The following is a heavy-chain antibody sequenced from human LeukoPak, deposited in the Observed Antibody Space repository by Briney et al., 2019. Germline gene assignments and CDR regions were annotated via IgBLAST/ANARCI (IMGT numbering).Heavy chain of an antibody. CDR2: ISAGNGAT. CDR1: GYTFTSYG. Sequence: ASVTVSCKASGYTFTSYGLTWVRQVPGQGLEWMGWISAGNGATNSAQKLQGRVTMTTDTFTSTAYMELRSLTSDDTAMYYCARVVVSGGNNWFDPWGQGTLVTVSS. CDR3: ARVVVSGGNNWFDP. J-gene: IGHJ5*02. V-gene: IGHV1-18*01. D-gene: IGHD1-14*01.